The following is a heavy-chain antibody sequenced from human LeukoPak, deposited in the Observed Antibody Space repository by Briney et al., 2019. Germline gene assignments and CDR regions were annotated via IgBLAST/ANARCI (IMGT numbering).Heavy chain of an antibody. Sequence: SETLSLTCTVSGGSISSNNYYWGWIRQPPGKGLEWIGSIYYSGSTYYNPSLKSRVTISVDTSKNQFSLKLSSVTAADMAVYYCVNSSPGGGWLVSGNFDYWGQGTLVTVSS. D-gene: IGHD6-19*01. V-gene: IGHV4-39*01. CDR1: GGSISSNNYY. CDR2: IYYSGST. CDR3: VNSSPGGGWLVSGNFDY. J-gene: IGHJ4*02.